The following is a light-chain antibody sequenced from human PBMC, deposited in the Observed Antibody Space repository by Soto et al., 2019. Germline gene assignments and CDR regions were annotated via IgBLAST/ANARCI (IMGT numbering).Light chain of an antibody. CDR3: QQYGSSPALT. CDR2: GAS. Sequence: EIVLTQSPGTLPLSPGERATLSCRASQSVSSSYLAWYQQKPGQAHRLLIYGASSRATGIPDRFSGSGSGTDFTLTISRLEPEDFAVYYCQQYGSSPALTFGGGTKVEIK. J-gene: IGKJ4*01. CDR1: QSVSSSY. V-gene: IGKV3-20*01.